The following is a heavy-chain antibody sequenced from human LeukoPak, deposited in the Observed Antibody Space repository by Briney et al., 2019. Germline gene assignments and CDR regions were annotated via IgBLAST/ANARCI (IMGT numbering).Heavy chain of an antibody. J-gene: IGHJ3*02. CDR3: ARDCDDAAFDI. CDR1: GGSISSGGYY. CDR2: IYYSGST. V-gene: IGHV4-31*01. Sequence: SETLSLTCTVSGGSISSGGYYWSWIRQHPGKGLEWIGYIYYSGSTYYNPSLKSQVTISVDTSKNQFSLKLSSVTAADTAVYYCARDCDDAAFDIWGQGTMVTVSS.